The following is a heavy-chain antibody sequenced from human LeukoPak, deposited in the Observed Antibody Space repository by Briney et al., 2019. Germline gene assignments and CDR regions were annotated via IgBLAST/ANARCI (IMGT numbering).Heavy chain of an antibody. V-gene: IGHV1-18*01. Sequence: GASVRVSWKASGYTFTSYGISWVRQAPGQGLEWMGWISAYNGNINYAQKFRGRVTMTTDTSTSTAYMELRSLRSDDTAVYYCARSVAKYCSSTSCYPIYFDYWGQGTLVTVSS. CDR3: ARSVAKYCSSTSCYPIYFDY. D-gene: IGHD2-2*01. CDR1: GYTFTSYG. J-gene: IGHJ4*02. CDR2: ISAYNGNI.